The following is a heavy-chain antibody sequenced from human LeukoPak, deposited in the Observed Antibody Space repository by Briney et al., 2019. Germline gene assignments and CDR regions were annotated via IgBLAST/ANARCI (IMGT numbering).Heavy chain of an antibody. D-gene: IGHD3-22*01. V-gene: IGHV4-59*12. CDR3: ARGNYYDSSGYDY. J-gene: IGHJ4*02. Sequence: SETLSLTCTVSGGSISSYYWSWIRQPPGKGLEWIGYIYYSGSTNYNPSLKSRVTISVDTSKNQFSLKLSSVTAADTAMYYCARGNYYDSSGYDYWGQGTQVTVSS. CDR1: GGSISSYY. CDR2: IYYSGST.